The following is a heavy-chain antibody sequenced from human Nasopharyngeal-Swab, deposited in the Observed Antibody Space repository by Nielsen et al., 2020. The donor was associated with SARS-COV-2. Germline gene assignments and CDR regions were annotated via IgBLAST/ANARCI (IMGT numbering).Heavy chain of an antibody. CDR3: ARDGLDYDFWGPYFMDV. V-gene: IGHV3-21*01. CDR2: ISSSSSYL. Sequence: ESLKIPCSASGFTFNNYNFNWVPQAPGKGLEGVSSISSSSSYLYYADSVKGRFTISRDNAKNSPYLQMNSLGAEDTAVYYCARDGLDYDFWGPYFMDVLGQGTTVTVSS. J-gene: IGHJ6*02. CDR1: GFTFNNYN. D-gene: IGHD3-3*01.